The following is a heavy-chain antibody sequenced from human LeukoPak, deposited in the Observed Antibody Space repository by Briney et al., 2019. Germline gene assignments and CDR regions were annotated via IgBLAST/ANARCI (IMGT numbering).Heavy chain of an antibody. V-gene: IGHV1-69*06. CDR2: IIPIFGTA. J-gene: IGHJ4*02. D-gene: IGHD3-9*01. CDR3: ARRPFKYYDILTGYYRSEFEY. Sequence: SVKVSCKASGGTFSSYAISWVRQAPGQGLEWMGGIIPIFGTANYAQKFQGRVTITADKSTSTAYMELSSLQSEDTAVYYCARRPFKYYDILTGYYRSEFEYWGQGTLVTVSS. CDR1: GGTFSSYA.